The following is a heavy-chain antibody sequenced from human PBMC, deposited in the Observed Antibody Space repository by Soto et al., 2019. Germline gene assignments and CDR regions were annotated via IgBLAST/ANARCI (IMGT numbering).Heavy chain of an antibody. V-gene: IGHV2-5*02. J-gene: IGHJ4*02. CDR2: IYWDDDT. CDR3: AHIDPEIVTVGGHGGFDY. D-gene: IGHD5-12*01. CDR1: GFSLTSGVG. Sequence: QITLKESGPTLVRPPQTLTLTCTFSGFSLTSGVGVGWIRQPPGKALEWLALIYWDDDTRYSPSLKNRLTITKDTSKTQVVLTMTNVGPVDTATYFCAHIDPEIVTVGGHGGFDYWGQGTLVTVSS.